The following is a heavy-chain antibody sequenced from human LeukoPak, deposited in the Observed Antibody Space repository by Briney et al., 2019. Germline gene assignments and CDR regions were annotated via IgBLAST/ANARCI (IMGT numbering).Heavy chain of an antibody. CDR1: GFIFSGFW. Sequence: GGSLRLSCAASGFIFSGFWMTWVRQAPGKGLEWVANIKQDGTEKYYVDSVKGRFTISRDSAKNSLYLQMNSLRAEDTAVYYCVRGKGDDYWGQGTLVTVSS. V-gene: IGHV3-7*03. CDR2: IKQDGTEK. CDR3: VRGKGDDY. D-gene: IGHD3-16*01. J-gene: IGHJ4*02.